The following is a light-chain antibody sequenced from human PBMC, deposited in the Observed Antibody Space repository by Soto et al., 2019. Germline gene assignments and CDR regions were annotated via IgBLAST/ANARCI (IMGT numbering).Light chain of an antibody. V-gene: IGLV2-14*01. CDR1: SSEVGGYDY. Sequence: QSVLTQPASVSGSPGQSITISCTGTSSEVGGYDYVSWYQQHPGKAPKLMIYDVSNWPSGVSNRFSGSKSGITASLTISGLQAEDEADYYCSSYTSSGTLVFGTGTKVTVL. J-gene: IGLJ1*01. CDR3: SSYTSSGTLV. CDR2: DVS.